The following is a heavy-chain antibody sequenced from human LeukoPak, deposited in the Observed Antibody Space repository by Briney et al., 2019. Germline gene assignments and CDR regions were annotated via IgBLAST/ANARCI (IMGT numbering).Heavy chain of an antibody. CDR2: ISGSGGST. D-gene: IGHD1-26*01. J-gene: IGHJ4*02. Sequence: QSGGSLRLSCAASGFTFSSYAMSWVRQAPGKGLEWVSAISGSGGSTYYADSVKGRFTISRDNAKNSLYLQMNSLRAEDTALYYCAKDIGSGSYFSFDYWDQGTLVTVSS. CDR1: GFTFSSYA. V-gene: IGHV3-23*01. CDR3: AKDIGSGSYFSFDY.